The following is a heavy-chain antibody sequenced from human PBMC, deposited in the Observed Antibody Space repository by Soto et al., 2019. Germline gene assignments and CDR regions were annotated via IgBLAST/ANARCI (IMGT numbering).Heavy chain of an antibody. V-gene: IGHV1-18*01. CDR1: AYTFTTYG. D-gene: IGHD5-18*01. CDR3: ARDGREALWVEGLTAMDV. CDR2: ISGYNGQT. J-gene: IGHJ6*02. Sequence: QVQLVQSGPEVKKPGASVKVSCKASAYTFTTYGISWVRQAPGQGLEWMGWISGYNGQTNYAQKFRGRVTITTDTSTSTAYMELLSLRSDDTAMYYCARDGREALWVEGLTAMDVWGQGTTVTVSS.